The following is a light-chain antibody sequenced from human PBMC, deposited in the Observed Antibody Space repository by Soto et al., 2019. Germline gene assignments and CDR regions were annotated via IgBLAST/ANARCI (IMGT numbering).Light chain of an antibody. J-gene: IGKJ5*01. CDR3: QQYGSSPWT. CDR1: QSVSRV. CDR2: GAS. V-gene: IGKV3-20*01. Sequence: EIVMTQSPATLSVSPGERTTLSCRASQSVSRVLAWYQQKPGQAPRLLIYGASSRATGIPDRFSGSGSGTDFTLTISRLEPEDFAVYYCQQYGSSPWTFGQGTRLEI.